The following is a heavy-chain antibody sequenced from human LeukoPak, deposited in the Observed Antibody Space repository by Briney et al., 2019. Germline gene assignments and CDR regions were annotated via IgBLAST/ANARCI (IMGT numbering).Heavy chain of an antibody. V-gene: IGHV3-48*01. J-gene: IGHJ6*02. CDR3: ARGGYAHYYGMDV. D-gene: IGHD5-18*01. Sequence: GGSLRLSCAASGFTFSSYSMNWVRQAPGKGLEWVSYISSSSSTIYYADSVKGRFTISRDNSKNTVYLQMNSLRAEDTAVYYCARGGYAHYYGMDVWGQGTTVTVSS. CDR1: GFTFSSYS. CDR2: ISSSSSTI.